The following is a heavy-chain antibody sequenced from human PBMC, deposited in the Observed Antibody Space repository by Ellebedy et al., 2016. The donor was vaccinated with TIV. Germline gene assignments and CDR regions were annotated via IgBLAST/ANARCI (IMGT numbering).Heavy chain of an antibody. V-gene: IGHV3-48*03. J-gene: IGHJ6*02. CDR1: GFSFSSYE. D-gene: IGHD3-9*01. CDR2: SSNSGTTI. CDR3: AREPNYDRGMDV. Sequence: GGSLRLSCAASGFSFSSYEMNWVRQAPGKGLEWVSYSSNSGTTIYYADSVKGRFTISRDNAKNSLYLQMNSLRAEDTAVYYCAREPNYDRGMDVWGQGTTVTVSS.